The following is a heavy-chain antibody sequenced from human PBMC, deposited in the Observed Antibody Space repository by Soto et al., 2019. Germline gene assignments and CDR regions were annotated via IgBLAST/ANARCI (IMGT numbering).Heavy chain of an antibody. V-gene: IGHV1-69*02. CDR2: IIPILGIA. D-gene: IGHD6-6*01. J-gene: IGHJ5*02. CDR1: GGTFSSYT. Sequence: SVKVSCKASGGTFSSYTISWVRQAPGQGLEWMGRIIPILGIANYAQKFQGRVTITADKSTSTAYMELSSLRSEDTAVYYCARAPESSIAAPNWFDPWGQGTLVTVSS. CDR3: ARAPESSIAAPNWFDP.